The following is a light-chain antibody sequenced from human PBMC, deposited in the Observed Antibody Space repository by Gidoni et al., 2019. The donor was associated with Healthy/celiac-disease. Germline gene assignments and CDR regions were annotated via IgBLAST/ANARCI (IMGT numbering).Light chain of an antibody. CDR3: QQYNNWPPLT. CDR2: CAS. Sequence: EIVMTQSPATLSVSTGERATRSCRASQSVSSNLAWYPQKPGQAPRLLIYCASTRATGIPARFSGSGSGTEFTLTISSLQSEDFAVYYCQQYNNWPPLTFXGXTKVEIK. CDR1: QSVSSN. J-gene: IGKJ4*01. V-gene: IGKV3-15*01.